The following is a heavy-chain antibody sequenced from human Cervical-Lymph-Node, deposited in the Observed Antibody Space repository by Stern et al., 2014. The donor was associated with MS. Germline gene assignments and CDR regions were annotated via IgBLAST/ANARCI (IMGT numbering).Heavy chain of an antibody. CDR1: GYTFTSYD. D-gene: IGHD2-2*02. CDR3: ARSGYCSSPTCYKEYYYGMDV. J-gene: IGHJ6*02. Sequence: VQLVQSGAEVKKPGASVKVSCKASGYTFTSYDINWVRQAPGQGLEWMGWMNPNNGKTRYAQKFQGRVTMTRNTSISTAYMELSSLISEDTAVYYCARSGYCSSPTCYKEYYYGMDVWGLGTTVTVAS. V-gene: IGHV1-8*01. CDR2: MNPNNGKT.